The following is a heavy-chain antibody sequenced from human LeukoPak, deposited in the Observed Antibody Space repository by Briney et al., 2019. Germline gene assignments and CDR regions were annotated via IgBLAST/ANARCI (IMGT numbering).Heavy chain of an antibody. Sequence: ASVKVSCKASGYTFTSYDINWVRQATGQGLEWMGWMNPNSGNTGYAQKFQGRVTMTRDTSISTAYMELSRLRSDDTAVYYCARDRPDYYDSSGYADYWGQGTLVTVSS. CDR2: MNPNSGNT. J-gene: IGHJ4*02. V-gene: IGHV1-8*01. D-gene: IGHD3-22*01. CDR3: ARDRPDYYDSSGYADY. CDR1: GYTFTSYD.